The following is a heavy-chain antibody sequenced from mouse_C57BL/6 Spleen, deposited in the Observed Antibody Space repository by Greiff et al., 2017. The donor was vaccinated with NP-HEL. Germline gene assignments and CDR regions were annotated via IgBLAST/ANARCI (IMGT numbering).Heavy chain of an antibody. D-gene: IGHD2-1*01. CDR3: ARGGAYGNSDY. CDR1: GYTFTDYY. CDR2: INPNNGGT. J-gene: IGHJ2*01. Sequence: EVQLQQSGPELVKPGASVKISCKASGYTFTDYYMNWVKQSHGKSLEWIGDINPNNGGTSYNQKFKGKATLTVDKSSSTAYMELRSLTSEDSAVYYCARGGAYGNSDYWGQGTTLTVSS. V-gene: IGHV1-26*01.